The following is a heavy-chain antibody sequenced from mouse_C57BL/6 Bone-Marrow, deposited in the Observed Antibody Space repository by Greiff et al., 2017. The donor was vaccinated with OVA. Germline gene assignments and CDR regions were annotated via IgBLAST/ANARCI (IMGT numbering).Heavy chain of an antibody. Sequence: VQLHQSGAELVKPGASVKMSCKASGYTFTTYPIEWMKQNHGKSLEWIGNFHPYNDDTKYNEKFKGKATLTVEKSSSTVYLELSRLTSDDSAVYYCARPGDYDGDWFAYWGQGTLVTVSA. CDR1: GYTFTTYP. J-gene: IGHJ3*01. D-gene: IGHD2-4*01. CDR2: FHPYNDDT. CDR3: ARPGDYDGDWFAY. V-gene: IGHV1-47*01.